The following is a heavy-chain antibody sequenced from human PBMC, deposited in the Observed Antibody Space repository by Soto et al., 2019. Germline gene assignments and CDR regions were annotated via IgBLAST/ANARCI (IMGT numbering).Heavy chain of an antibody. J-gene: IGHJ6*02. D-gene: IGHD3-16*01. CDR2: ISYDGNNK. CDR1: GFTFSSYG. V-gene: IGHV3-30*18. CDR3: AKDIEEVVYYYCMDV. Sequence: QVQLVESGGGVVQPGKSLRLSCVASGFTFSSYGMHWVRQAPGKGLEWVALISYDGNNKYYGDSVKGRFTIFRDNSKNTLFLQMNSLRAEDTAVYFCAKDIEEVVYYYCMDVWGHGTTGTVSS.